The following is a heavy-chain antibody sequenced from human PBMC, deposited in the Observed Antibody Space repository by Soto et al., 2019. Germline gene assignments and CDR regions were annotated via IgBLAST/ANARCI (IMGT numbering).Heavy chain of an antibody. J-gene: IGHJ3*02. Sequence: QITLKVSGHTLVKPTQTLTLTCTISGFSLSTNGVGVGWIRQPPGKTLDWLAPIYWDDDKRYSPSLKSRLTNAQNPPKTQVVLTTTNMDPVDAATYYCAHRSYGDYVHLDAFDIRGQGPMVTVSS. CDR3: AHRSYGDYVHLDAFDI. V-gene: IGHV2-5*02. D-gene: IGHD4-17*01. CDR2: IYWDDDK. CDR1: GFSLSTNGVG.